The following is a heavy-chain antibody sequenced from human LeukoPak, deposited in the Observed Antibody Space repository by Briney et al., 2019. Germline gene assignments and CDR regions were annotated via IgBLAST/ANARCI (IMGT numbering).Heavy chain of an antibody. V-gene: IGHV4-59*01. CDR1: GGSISSYY. D-gene: IGHD3-10*01. CDR2: IYYSGST. CDR3: ARSVHYYGSGSYYYFDY. J-gene: IGHJ4*02. Sequence: SETLSLTCTVSGGSISSYYWSWIRQPPGKGLEWIGYIYYSGSTNYNPSLKSRVTISVDTSKNQFSLKLSSVTAADTAVYYCARSVHYYGSGSYYYFDYWGQGTLVTVSS.